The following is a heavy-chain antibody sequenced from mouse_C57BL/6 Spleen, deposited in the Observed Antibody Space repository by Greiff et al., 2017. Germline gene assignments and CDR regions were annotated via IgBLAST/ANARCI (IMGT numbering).Heavy chain of an antibody. CDR1: GYTFTSYW. Sequence: QVQLKQPGAELVMPGASVKLSCKASGYTFTSYWMHWVQQRPGQGLEWIGEIDPSDSYTNYNQKFKGKSTLTVDKSSSTAYMQLSSLTSEDSAVYYCARWDYGNYWGQGTTLTVSS. CDR2: IDPSDSYT. D-gene: IGHD2-1*01. V-gene: IGHV1-69*01. CDR3: ARWDYGNY. J-gene: IGHJ2*01.